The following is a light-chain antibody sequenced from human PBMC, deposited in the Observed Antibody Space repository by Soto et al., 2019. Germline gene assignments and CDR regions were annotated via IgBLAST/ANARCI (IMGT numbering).Light chain of an antibody. V-gene: IGKV1D-12*01. J-gene: IGKJ1*01. Sequence: DIPMTQSPSSVSASVGDRVTITSRASQAISTWLAWYQQKPGKAPKLLIYAASNLQTGVPSRFGGSGSGTDFTLTISSLQPEDFATYYCQQANSFPRTFGQGTKVEIK. CDR3: QQANSFPRT. CDR2: AAS. CDR1: QAISTW.